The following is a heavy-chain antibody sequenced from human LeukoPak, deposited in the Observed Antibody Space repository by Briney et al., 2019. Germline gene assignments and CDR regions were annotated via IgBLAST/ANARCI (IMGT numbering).Heavy chain of an antibody. J-gene: IGHJ4*02. CDR1: GYTFNSYD. V-gene: IGHV1-8*01. D-gene: IGHD6-13*01. Sequence: ASVKVSCKASGYTFNSYDINWVRQATGQGLEWMGWMNPNSGNTGYAQKFQGRVTMTRDTSISAAYMELSSLSSEDTAVYDCARGRIAAAGNPPDDYWGQGTLVTVSS. CDR3: ARGRIAAAGNPPDDY. CDR2: MNPNSGNT.